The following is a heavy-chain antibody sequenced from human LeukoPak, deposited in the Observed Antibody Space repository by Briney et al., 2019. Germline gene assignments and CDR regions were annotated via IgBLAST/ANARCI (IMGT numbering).Heavy chain of an antibody. J-gene: IGHJ4*02. CDR3: TLWFGQFLFWGAFDY. V-gene: IGHV3-23*01. CDR2: ISSTGGST. CDR1: GFTFSAYS. Sequence: PGGSLRLSCAASGFTFSAYSMSWVRQAPGKGLEWVSAISSTGGSTYYADSVKGRFTISRDNSKNTLYLQMNSLRAEDMAVYWCTLWFGQFLFWGAFDYWGQGTLVTVSS. D-gene: IGHD3-10*01.